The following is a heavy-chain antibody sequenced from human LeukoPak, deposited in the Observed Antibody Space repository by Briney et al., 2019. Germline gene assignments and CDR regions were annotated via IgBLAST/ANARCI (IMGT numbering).Heavy chain of an antibody. J-gene: IGHJ4*02. V-gene: IGHV3-23*01. D-gene: IGHD4-17*01. CDR3: ANEIRPNDY. CDR2: ISISGSKT. CDR1: EFDFSSHA. Sequence: GGSLRLSCAASEFDFSSHAMTWVRQAPGKGLEWVSAISISGSKTYCADSVKGRFTISRDNSKNTLYLQMNSLRAEDTAVYYCANEIRPNDYWGQGTQVTVSS.